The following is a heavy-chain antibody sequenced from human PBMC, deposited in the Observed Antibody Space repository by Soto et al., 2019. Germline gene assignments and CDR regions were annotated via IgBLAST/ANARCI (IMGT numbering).Heavy chain of an antibody. CDR3: AKDGGGAVVVAAAIGLDC. CDR2: ISYDGSDK. V-gene: IGHV3-30*18. J-gene: IGHJ4*02. Sequence: QVQLVESGGGVVQPGRSLRLSCAASGFTFSYYGMHWVRQAPGKGLQWVAVISYDGSDKYYADSVKGRFIISRDNSKNTLYQQMNRLRVDDTAVYYCAKDGGGAVVVAAAIGLDCWGQGTLVSVSS. CDR1: GFTFSYYG. D-gene: IGHD2-15*01.